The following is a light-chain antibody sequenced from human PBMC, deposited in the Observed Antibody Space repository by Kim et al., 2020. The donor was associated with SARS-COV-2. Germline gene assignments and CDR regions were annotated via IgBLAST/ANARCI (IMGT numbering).Light chain of an antibody. Sequence: VSLGERVTLSCMASQSVSSSLAWYQQKPGQAPRLLVYEASTRATGIPGRFTGSRSGTEFTLTISSLQSEDFAVYFCQHYNNWPLTFGGGTKVDIK. CDR2: EAS. CDR1: QSVSSS. CDR3: QHYNNWPLT. J-gene: IGKJ4*01. V-gene: IGKV3-15*01.